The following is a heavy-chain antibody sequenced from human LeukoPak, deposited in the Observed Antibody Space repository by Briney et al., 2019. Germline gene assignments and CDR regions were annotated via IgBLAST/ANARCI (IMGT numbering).Heavy chain of an antibody. D-gene: IGHD7-27*01. CDR3: AREDKTGDGAFDI. V-gene: IGHV4-59*01. CDR2: INHSGST. CDR1: GGSISSYY. J-gene: IGHJ3*02. Sequence: SETLSLTCTVSGGSISSYYWSWIRQPPGKGLEWIGEINHSGSTNYNPSLKSRVTISVDTSKNQLSLKLSSVTAADTAVYFCAREDKTGDGAFDIWGQGTMATVSS.